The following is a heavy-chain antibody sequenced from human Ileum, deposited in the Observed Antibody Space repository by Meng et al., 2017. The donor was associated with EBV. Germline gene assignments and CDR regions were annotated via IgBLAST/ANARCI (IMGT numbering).Heavy chain of an antibody. CDR1: GGSISSGGYY. CDR2: IHSSGST. Sequence: QVQLQESGPGLVQPSQTLSLTCTVSGGSISSGGYYWSWIRQHPGKGLEWIGYIHSSGSTYYNPSLRSRLTISVDTSKNQFSLKLSSVTAADTAVYYCARASYGSGSPLGESWFDPWGQGTLVTVSS. J-gene: IGHJ5*02. D-gene: IGHD3-10*01. V-gene: IGHV4-31*03. CDR3: ARASYGSGSPLGESWFDP.